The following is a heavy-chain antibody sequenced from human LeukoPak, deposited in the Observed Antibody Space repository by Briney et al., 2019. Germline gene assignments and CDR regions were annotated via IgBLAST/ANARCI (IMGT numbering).Heavy chain of an antibody. CDR2: INYKGGGT. V-gene: IGHV3-64*02. J-gene: IGHJ4*02. CDR3: ARVGPETAFDY. Sequence: GGSLRLSCAASGFTLSYFSMHWVRQSPGRGLEYVSAINYKGGGTYYADSVKGRFTISRDNSKNTLYLQMASLRDEDMAVYYCARVGPETAFDYWGQGTLVTVSS. D-gene: IGHD1-14*01. CDR1: GFTLSYFS.